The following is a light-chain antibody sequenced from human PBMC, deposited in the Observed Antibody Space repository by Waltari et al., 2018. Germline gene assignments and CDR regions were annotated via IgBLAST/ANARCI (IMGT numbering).Light chain of an antibody. CDR3: SSYTNTNTLDV. V-gene: IGLV2-14*01. CDR2: ESN. CDR1: ASDIGGYNY. J-gene: IGLJ1*01. Sequence: QSALTQPASVSGSPGQSITISCTGTASDIGGYNYVSWSQQHPGSAPQLLIFESNNRPSGVSARFSGSKSCNTASLTISGLQAADEAYYYCSSYTNTNTLDVFGSGTKVTVL.